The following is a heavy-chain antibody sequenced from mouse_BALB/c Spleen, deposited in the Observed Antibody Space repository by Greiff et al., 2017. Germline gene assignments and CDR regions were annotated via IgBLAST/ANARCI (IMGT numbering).Heavy chain of an antibody. J-gene: IGHJ4*01. D-gene: IGHD2-4*01. CDR2: ISYSGST. Sequence: VQLKESGPGLVKPSQSLSLTCTVTGYSITSDYAWNWIRQFPGNQLEWMGYISYSGSTSYNPSLKSRISITRDTSKNQFFLQLNSVTTEDTATYYCAREGITTAYYYAMDYWGQGTSVTVSS. V-gene: IGHV3-2*02. CDR3: AREGITTAYYYAMDY. CDR1: GYSITSDYA.